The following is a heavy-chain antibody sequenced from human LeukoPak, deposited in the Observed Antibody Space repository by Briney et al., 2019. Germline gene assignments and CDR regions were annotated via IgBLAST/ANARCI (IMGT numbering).Heavy chain of an antibody. CDR3: AREGLAGYAWFDP. CDR1: GGTFSSYA. J-gene: IGHJ5*02. D-gene: IGHD3-16*01. CDR2: IIPIFGTA. Sequence: SVKVSCKASGGTFSSYAISWVRQAPGQGLEWMGGIIPIFGTANYAQKFQGKVTITTDESTSTAYMELSSLRSEDTAVYYCAREGLAGYAWFDPWGQGTLVTVSS. V-gene: IGHV1-69*05.